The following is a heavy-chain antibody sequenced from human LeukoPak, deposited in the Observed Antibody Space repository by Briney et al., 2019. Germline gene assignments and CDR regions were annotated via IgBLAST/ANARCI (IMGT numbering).Heavy chain of an antibody. V-gene: IGHV3-48*04. CDR2: ISSSGSTI. Sequence: GGSLRLSCAASGFTFSSSAMSWVRQAPGKGLEWVSYISSSGSTIYYADSVKGRFTISRDNAKNSLSLQMNSLRAEDTAVYYCARSYYGSGTYYIVYWGQGTLVTVSS. J-gene: IGHJ4*02. CDR1: GFTFSSSA. D-gene: IGHD3-10*01. CDR3: ARSYYGSGTYYIVY.